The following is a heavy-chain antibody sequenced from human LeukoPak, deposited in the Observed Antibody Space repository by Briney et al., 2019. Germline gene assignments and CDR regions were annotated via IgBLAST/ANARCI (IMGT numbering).Heavy chain of an antibody. CDR2: ISGSGDNT. D-gene: IGHD2-15*01. J-gene: IGHJ6*03. V-gene: IGHV3-23*01. Sequence: LGGSLRLSCAASGFTFSTYAMSWVRQAPGKGLEWVSGISGSGDNTNYADSVKGRFTISRDNSKNTLSLQMSSLRVEDTAVYYCARDRSCTGGSCYMDVWGRGTTVTVSS. CDR1: GFTFSTYA. CDR3: ARDRSCTGGSCYMDV.